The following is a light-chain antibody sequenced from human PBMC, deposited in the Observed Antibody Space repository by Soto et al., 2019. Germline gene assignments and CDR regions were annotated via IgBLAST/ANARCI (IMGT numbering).Light chain of an antibody. J-gene: IGLJ2*01. CDR1: SNDVGLYNY. CDR2: DVT. Sequence: QSALTQPASVSGSPGQSITISCTGSSNDVGLYNYVSWYQQHPGKAPKLVISDVTNRPSGVSDRFSGSKSGNTAFLTISGLQAEDDADYYCSSYTSTATLFGRGTKLTVL. CDR3: SSYTSTATL. V-gene: IGLV2-14*03.